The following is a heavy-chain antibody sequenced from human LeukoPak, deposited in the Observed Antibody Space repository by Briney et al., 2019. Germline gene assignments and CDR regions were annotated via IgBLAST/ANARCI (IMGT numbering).Heavy chain of an antibody. CDR1: GGSISSYY. Sequence: PSGTLSLTCTVSGGSISSYYWSWIRQPPGKGLEWIGYIYYSGSTNYNPSLKSRVTISVDTSKNQFSLKLSSVTAADTAVYYCARDGYGYSSSWYDYWGQGTLVTVSS. CDR3: ARDGYGYSSSWYDY. J-gene: IGHJ4*02. D-gene: IGHD6-13*01. V-gene: IGHV4-59*01. CDR2: IYYSGST.